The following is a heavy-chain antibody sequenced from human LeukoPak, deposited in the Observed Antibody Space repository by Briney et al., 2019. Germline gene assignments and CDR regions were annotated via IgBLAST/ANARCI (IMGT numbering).Heavy chain of an antibody. D-gene: IGHD5-24*01. CDR3: ARDKSQSVRLENWFDP. Sequence: ASVKVSCKASGYTFNNYGISWVRQAPGQGLEWIGWISVYNGYTNYAHRLQGRVTLTTDTSTSTAYMELRSLRSDDTAVYYCARDKSQSVRLENWFDPWGQGTLVTVSS. CDR1: GYTFNNYG. J-gene: IGHJ5*02. V-gene: IGHV1-18*01. CDR2: ISVYNGYT.